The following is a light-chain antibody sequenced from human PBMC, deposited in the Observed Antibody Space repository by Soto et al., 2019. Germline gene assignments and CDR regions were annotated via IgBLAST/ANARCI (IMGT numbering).Light chain of an antibody. V-gene: IGKV1-5*03. CDR1: QKIHNF. CDR3: QHYNSYSEA. Sequence: DIQMTQSPSSLSASLGDRVTVTCRASQKIHNFVSWYQQKPGQAPKLLIYKASTLKSGVPSRFSGSGSGTEFTLTISSLQPDDFATYYCQHYNSYSEAFGQGTKVELK. CDR2: KAS. J-gene: IGKJ1*01.